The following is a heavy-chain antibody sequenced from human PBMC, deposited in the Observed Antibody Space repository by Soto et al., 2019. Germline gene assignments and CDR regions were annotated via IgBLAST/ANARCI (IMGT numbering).Heavy chain of an antibody. J-gene: IGHJ4*02. CDR1: GGSSSSGGYS. Sequence: SETLSLTCAVSGGSSSSGGYSWSWIRQPPGKGLEWIGYIYHSGSTYYNPSLKSRVTISVDTSKNQFSLKLTSVTAADTAVYYCARGPGTMAKIDYWGQGTLVTVSS. V-gene: IGHV4-30-2*01. CDR3: ARGPGTMAKIDY. CDR2: IYHSGST. D-gene: IGHD3-10*01.